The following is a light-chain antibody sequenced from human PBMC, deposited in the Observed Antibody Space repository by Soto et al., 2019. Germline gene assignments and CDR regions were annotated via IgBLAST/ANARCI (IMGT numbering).Light chain of an antibody. CDR2: KAS. Sequence: DIQMTQSPSTLSASVGDRVTITCRASQSISSWLSWYQQKPGKAPKLLIYKASSLESGVPSRFSGSGSGTEFTLTIRNLQPDDFATYYCQQYNSYCTFGQGTKVEIK. J-gene: IGKJ1*01. CDR3: QQYNSYCT. V-gene: IGKV1-5*03. CDR1: QSISSW.